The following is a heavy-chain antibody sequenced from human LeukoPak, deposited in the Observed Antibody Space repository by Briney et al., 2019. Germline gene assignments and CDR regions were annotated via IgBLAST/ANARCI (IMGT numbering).Heavy chain of an antibody. Sequence: PSETLSLTCTVSGGSISSSSYYWGWIRQPPGKGLEWIGSIYYSGSTYYNPSLKSRVTISVDTSKNQFSLKLSSVTVADTAVYYCARSPEATRFDYCGQGTLVTVSS. CDR1: GGSISSSSYY. D-gene: IGHD1-26*01. J-gene: IGHJ4*02. CDR3: ARSPEATRFDY. CDR2: IYYSGST. V-gene: IGHV4-39*07.